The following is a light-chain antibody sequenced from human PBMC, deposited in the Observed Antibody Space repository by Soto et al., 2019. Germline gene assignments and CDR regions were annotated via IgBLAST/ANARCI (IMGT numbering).Light chain of an antibody. CDR3: ASYTIKTTYV. V-gene: IGLV2-14*01. J-gene: IGLJ1*01. CDR1: NVDVGGYNY. Sequence: QSALTQPASVSASPGQSITSSCTGTNVDVGGYNYVSWYQHHPGKAPKLLIFEVSNRPSGVSNRFSGSKSGNTASLTISGLQSEDEADYYCASYTIKTTYVFGSGTKVTVL. CDR2: EVS.